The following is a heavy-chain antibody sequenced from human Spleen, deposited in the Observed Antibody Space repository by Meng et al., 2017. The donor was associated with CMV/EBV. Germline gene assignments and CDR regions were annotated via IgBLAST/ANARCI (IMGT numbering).Heavy chain of an antibody. CDR2: MNPNSGNT. CDR1: TFTSYD. CDR3: ARGPYCSSTSCYRGRFDP. D-gene: IGHD2-2*02. V-gene: IGHV1-8*03. Sequence: TFTSYDINWVRQATGQGLEWMGWMNPNSGNTGYAQKFQGRVTITRNTSISTAYMELSSLRSEDTAVYYCARGPYCSSTSCYRGRFDPWGQGTLVTVSS. J-gene: IGHJ5*02.